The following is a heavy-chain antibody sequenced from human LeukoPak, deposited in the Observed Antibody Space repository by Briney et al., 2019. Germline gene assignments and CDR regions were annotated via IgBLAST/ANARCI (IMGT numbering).Heavy chain of an antibody. CDR2: IDYSGST. D-gene: IGHD6-19*01. Sequence: SETLSLTCTLSGGSISSYYWSWIRQPPGKKLEWIGYIDYSGSTNYNPSLKSRITISVDTSKNQFSLKMTSVIPADTAVYYCARGYSSGWYYFDYWGQGTLVTVSS. CDR1: GGSISSYY. V-gene: IGHV4-59*01. J-gene: IGHJ4*02. CDR3: ARGYSSGWYYFDY.